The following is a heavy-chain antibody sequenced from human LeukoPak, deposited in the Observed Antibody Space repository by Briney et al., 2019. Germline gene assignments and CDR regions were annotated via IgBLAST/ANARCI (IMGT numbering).Heavy chain of an antibody. CDR3: ARDNLGYCSSTSCTYGMDV. CDR1: GYTFTGYY. Sequence: ASVKVSCKASGYTFTGYYMHWVRQAPGQGLEWMGWINPNSGGTNYAQKFQGRVTMTRGTSISTAYMELSRLRSDDTAVYYCARDNLGYCSSTSCTYGMDVWGQGTTVTVSS. D-gene: IGHD2-2*01. J-gene: IGHJ6*02. CDR2: INPNSGGT. V-gene: IGHV1-2*02.